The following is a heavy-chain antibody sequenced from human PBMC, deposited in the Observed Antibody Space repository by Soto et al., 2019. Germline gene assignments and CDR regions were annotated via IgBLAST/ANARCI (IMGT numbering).Heavy chain of an antibody. J-gene: IGHJ5*02. CDR2: ISYDGSNK. D-gene: IGHD3-22*01. CDR1: GFTFSSYG. CDR3: AKEHYDSSGFDP. V-gene: IGHV3-30*18. Sequence: GGSLRLSCAASGFTFSSYGMHWVRQAPGKGLEWVAVISYDGSNKYYADSVKGRFTISRDNSKNTLYLQMNSLRAEDTAVYYCAKEHYDSSGFDPWGQGTLVTVSS.